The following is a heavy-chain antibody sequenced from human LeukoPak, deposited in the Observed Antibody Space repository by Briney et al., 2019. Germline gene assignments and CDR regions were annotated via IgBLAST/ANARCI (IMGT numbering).Heavy chain of an antibody. J-gene: IGHJ6*02. V-gene: IGHV4-59*10. CDR1: GGSFSGYY. CDR2: IYTSGST. D-gene: IGHD6-19*01. Sequence: PSETLSLTCAVYGGSFSGYYWSWIRQPAGKGLEWIGRIYTSGSTNYNPSLKSRVTMSVDTSKNQFSLKLSSVTAADTAVYYCARARLLAVAGSYYYYGMDVWGQGTTVTVSS. CDR3: ARARLLAVAGSYYYYGMDV.